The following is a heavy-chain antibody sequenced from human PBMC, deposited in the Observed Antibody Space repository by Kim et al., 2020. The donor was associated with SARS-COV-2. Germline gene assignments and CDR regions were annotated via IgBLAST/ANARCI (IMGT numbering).Heavy chain of an antibody. D-gene: IGHD3-10*01. CDR1: GFTFSNAW. V-gene: IGHV3-15*01. CDR3: TNEYYYGSGSYYGYYYGMDV. J-gene: IGHJ6*02. CDR2: IKSKTDGGTT. Sequence: GGSLRLSCAASGFTFSNAWMSWVRQAPGKGLEWVGRIKSKTDGGTTDYAAPVKGRFTISRDDSKNTLYLQMNSLKTEDTAVYYCTNEYYYGSGSYYGYYYGMDVWGQGTTVTVSS.